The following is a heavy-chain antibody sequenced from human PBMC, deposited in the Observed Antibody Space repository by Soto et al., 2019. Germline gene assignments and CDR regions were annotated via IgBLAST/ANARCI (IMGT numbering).Heavy chain of an antibody. CDR2: IYPGDSDI. CDR1: GYSFTSYW. D-gene: IGHD3-10*01. J-gene: IGHJ6*02. CDR3: ARSMVRGKNYYGMDV. Sequence: PGESLKISCKGSGYSFTSYWIGWVRQMPGKGLEGMGIIYPGDSDIRYSPSFQGQVTISADKSISTAYLQWSSLKASDTAMYYCARSMVRGKNYYGMDVWGQGTTVTVSS. V-gene: IGHV5-51*01.